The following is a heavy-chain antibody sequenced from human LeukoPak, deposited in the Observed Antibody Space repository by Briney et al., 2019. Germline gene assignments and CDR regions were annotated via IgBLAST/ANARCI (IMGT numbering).Heavy chain of an antibody. CDR3: ARYSSSWYEYYFDY. D-gene: IGHD6-13*01. J-gene: IGHJ4*02. CDR1: GGSVSDYY. Sequence: SETLSLTCTISGGSVSDYYWSWIRQSPGKGLEWIGYIYHTGSTSYSPSLKSRVTISADTSQNQFSLKLSSVTAADTAVYYCARYSSSWYEYYFDYWGQGTLVTVSS. V-gene: IGHV4-59*02. CDR2: IYHTGST.